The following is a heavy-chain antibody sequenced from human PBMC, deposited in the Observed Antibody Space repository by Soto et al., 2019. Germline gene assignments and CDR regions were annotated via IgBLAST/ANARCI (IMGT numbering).Heavy chain of an antibody. Sequence: ASVKVSCKASGYTFTGYYMHWVRQATGQGLEWMGWMNPNSGNTGYAQKFQGRVTMTRNTSISTAYMELSSLRSEDTAVYYCASEPRYCSGGSFYRAVDIWGQGTMVTVSS. CDR3: ASEPRYCSGGSFYRAVDI. V-gene: IGHV1-8*02. D-gene: IGHD2-15*01. CDR2: MNPNSGNT. J-gene: IGHJ3*02. CDR1: GYTFTGYY.